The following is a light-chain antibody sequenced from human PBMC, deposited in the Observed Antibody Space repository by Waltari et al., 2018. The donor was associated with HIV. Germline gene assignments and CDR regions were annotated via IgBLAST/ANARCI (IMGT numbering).Light chain of an antibody. J-gene: IGKJ1*01. CDR3: QQYNNWPPWT. Sequence: EIVLTQSPGTLSLSPGERATLSCRASQSVSSSSSSSMVHPDRFSGSGSGTDFTLTISRLEPEDFAVYYCQQYNNWPPWTFGQGTKVEIE. CDR2: VHP. CDR1: QSVSSS. V-gene: IGKV3-20*01.